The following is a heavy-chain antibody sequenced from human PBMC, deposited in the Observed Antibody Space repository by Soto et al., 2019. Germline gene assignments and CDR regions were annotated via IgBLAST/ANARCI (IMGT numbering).Heavy chain of an antibody. Sequence: QVQLVESGGGVVQPGRSLRLSCAASGFTFSDYGMHWVRQAPGKGLEWVAVIAYDGSNEYYADSVKGRFTISRDNSKNTLFLQMNSLRADDTALYYCTKDRGGPWPSFDYWGQGIMVTASS. D-gene: IGHD3-10*01. CDR3: TKDRGGPWPSFDY. CDR1: GFTFSDYG. CDR2: IAYDGSNE. J-gene: IGHJ4*02. V-gene: IGHV3-30*18.